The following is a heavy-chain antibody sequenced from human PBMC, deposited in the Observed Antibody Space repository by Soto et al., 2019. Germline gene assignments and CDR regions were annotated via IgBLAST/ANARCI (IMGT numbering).Heavy chain of an antibody. CDR2: IYYSGST. CDR3: ARFLRFLEWPVDP. D-gene: IGHD3-3*01. Sequence: SETLSLTCTVSGGSISSSSYYWGWIRQPPGKGLEWIGSIYYSGSTYYNQSLKSRVTISVDTSKNQFSLKLSSVTAADTAVYYCARFLRFLEWPVDPWGQGTLVTVSS. CDR1: GGSISSSSYY. J-gene: IGHJ5*02. V-gene: IGHV4-39*01.